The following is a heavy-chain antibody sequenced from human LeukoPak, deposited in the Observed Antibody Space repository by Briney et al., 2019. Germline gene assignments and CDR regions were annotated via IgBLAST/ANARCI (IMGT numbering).Heavy chain of an antibody. J-gene: IGHJ4*02. Sequence: ASVKVSCKASGYTFTGYYMHWVRQAPGQGLEWMGWINTNTGNPTYAQGFTGRFVFSLDTSVSTAYLQISSLKAEDTAVYYCAREIGVYSSSEPVVYFDYWGQGTLVTVSS. CDR1: GYTFTGYY. CDR2: INTNTGNP. CDR3: AREIGVYSSSEPVVYFDY. V-gene: IGHV7-4-1*02. D-gene: IGHD6-6*01.